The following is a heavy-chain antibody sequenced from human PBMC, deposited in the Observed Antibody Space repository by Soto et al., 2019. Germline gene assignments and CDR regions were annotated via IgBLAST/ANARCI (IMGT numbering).Heavy chain of an antibody. CDR3: ARKGLTGDLYWFDP. D-gene: IGHD7-27*01. J-gene: IGHJ5*02. V-gene: IGHV4-59*08. CDR1: GGSISTYY. Sequence: PSETLSLTCTVSGGSISTYYWSWIRQPPGKGLEWIGYIYYSGITVYNPSLKSRVTMSVDTSKNQFSLNLSSVTAADTAVYYCARKGLTGDLYWFDPWGQGTLVTVSS. CDR2: IYYSGIT.